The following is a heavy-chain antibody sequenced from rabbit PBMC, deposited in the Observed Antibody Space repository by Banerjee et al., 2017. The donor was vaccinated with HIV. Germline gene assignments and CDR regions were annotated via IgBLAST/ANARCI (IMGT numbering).Heavy chain of an antibody. Sequence: QEQLEESGGDLVKPEGSLTLTCTASGFSFSSSYWVCWVRQAPGKGLEWIGCIDTPSGTTWYASWAKGRFTISKTSSTTVTLQMTSLTVADTATYFCSRSAINIGHYLNLWGQGTLVTVS. CDR2: IDTPSGTT. V-gene: IGHV1S45*01. CDR1: GFSFSSSYW. J-gene: IGHJ4*01. D-gene: IGHD1-1*01. CDR3: SRSAINIGHYLNL.